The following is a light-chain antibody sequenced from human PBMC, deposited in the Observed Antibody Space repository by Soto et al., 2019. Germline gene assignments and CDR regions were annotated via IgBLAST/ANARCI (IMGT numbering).Light chain of an antibody. CDR3: QQRSNWL. V-gene: IGKV3-11*01. Sequence: EIVLTQSPANLSLSPGESATLSCRASQSVSSYLAWSQQKPGQATRLLIYDASNRATGIPARLIGSGSGTDFTLTISSLEPEYLAVDYCQQRSNWLFGPGTKVDIK. CDR1: QSVSSY. J-gene: IGKJ3*01. CDR2: DAS.